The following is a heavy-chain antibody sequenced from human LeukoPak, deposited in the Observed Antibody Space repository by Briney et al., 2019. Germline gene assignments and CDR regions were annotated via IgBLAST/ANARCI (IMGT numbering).Heavy chain of an antibody. Sequence: GGSLRLSCAASGFTFDDYGMSWVRRAPGKGLEWVSGINWNGGSTGYADSVKGRLTISRDNAKNSLYLQMNSLRAEDTALYYCARVDSSSWASWGQGTLVTVSS. CDR1: GFTFDDYG. CDR3: ARVDSSSWAS. V-gene: IGHV3-20*04. J-gene: IGHJ4*02. CDR2: INWNGGST. D-gene: IGHD6-13*01.